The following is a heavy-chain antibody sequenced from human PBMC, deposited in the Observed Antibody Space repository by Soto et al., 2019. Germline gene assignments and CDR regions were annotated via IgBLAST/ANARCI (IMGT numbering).Heavy chain of an antibody. D-gene: IGHD2-15*01. Sequence: RGSLRLSCAASGFTFSSFAMSWVRQALGKGLDWVSAISGIGGSTYSADYLKGRFTMSRDNSKNTLYMQMSSLRAQATAVSYCARGFSACKGSPPDVWGQGSLVTVSS. J-gene: IGHJ4*02. V-gene: IGHV3-23*01. CDR3: ARGFSACKGSPPDV. CDR1: GFTFSSFA. CDR2: ISGIGGST.